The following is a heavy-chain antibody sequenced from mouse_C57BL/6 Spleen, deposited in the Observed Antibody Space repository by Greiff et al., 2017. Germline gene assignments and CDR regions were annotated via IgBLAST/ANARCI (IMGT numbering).Heavy chain of an antibody. CDR1: GYAFSSSW. CDR2: IYPGDGDT. CDR3: ARAYWYFDV. V-gene: IGHV1-82*01. Sequence: VQLQQSGPELVKPGASVKISCKASGYAFSSSWMNWVKQRPGKGLEWIGRIYPGDGDTNYNGKFKGKATLTADKSSSTAYMQLSSLTSEDSAVYFCARAYWYFDVWGTGTTVTVSS. J-gene: IGHJ1*03.